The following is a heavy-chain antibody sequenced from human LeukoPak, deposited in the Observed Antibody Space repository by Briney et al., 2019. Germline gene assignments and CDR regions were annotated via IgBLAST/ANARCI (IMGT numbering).Heavy chain of an antibody. V-gene: IGHV3-66*01. D-gene: IGHD3-22*01. CDR2: IYSGGTT. CDR1: GFIVSINY. Sequence: PGGSLRLSCAATGFIVSINYMRWVSQAPGKRIEWDSVIYSGGTTYYADSVKGRFTISRDNRKNTLYRQMNSQRAEDTAVYYCARTRTYSYDSSGHYYPTHFDYWGQGTLVTVSS. J-gene: IGHJ4*02. CDR3: ARTRTYSYDSSGHYYPTHFDY.